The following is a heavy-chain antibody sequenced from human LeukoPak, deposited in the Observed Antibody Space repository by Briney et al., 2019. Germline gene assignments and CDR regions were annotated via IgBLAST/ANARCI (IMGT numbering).Heavy chain of an antibody. CDR3: ARDGTYYYDSSGYYGAY. V-gene: IGHV3-30*04. J-gene: IGHJ4*02. CDR1: GFTFSSYA. D-gene: IGHD3-22*01. Sequence: GGSLRLSCAASGFTFSSYAMHWVRQALGKGLEWVAVISYDGSNKYYADSVKGRFTISRDNSKNTLYLQMNSLRAEDTAVYYCARDGTYYYDSSGYYGAYWGQGTLVTVSS. CDR2: ISYDGSNK.